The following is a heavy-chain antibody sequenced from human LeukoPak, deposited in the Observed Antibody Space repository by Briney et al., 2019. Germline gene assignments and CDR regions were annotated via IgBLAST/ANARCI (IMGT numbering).Heavy chain of an antibody. CDR1: GYTFTSYA. V-gene: IGHV1-3*01. D-gene: IGHD3-3*01. J-gene: IGHJ5*02. Sequence: ASVKVSCKASGYTFTSYAMHWVRQAPGQRLEWMGWINAGNGNTKYSQKFQGRVTITRDTSASAAYMELSSLRSEDTAVYYCARDGTPLFYDFWSGYSHGWFDPWGQGTLVTVSS. CDR2: INAGNGNT. CDR3: ARDGTPLFYDFWSGYSHGWFDP.